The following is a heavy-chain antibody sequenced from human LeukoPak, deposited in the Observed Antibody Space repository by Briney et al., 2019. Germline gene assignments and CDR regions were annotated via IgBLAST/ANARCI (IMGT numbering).Heavy chain of an antibody. J-gene: IGHJ6*02. D-gene: IGHD2-8*02. V-gene: IGHV6-1*01. CDR2: TYYRSKWYN. CDR3: ARDVLVAFSVLYYYYGMDV. CDR1: GDSVSSNSAA. Sequence: SQTLSLTCAISGDSVSSNSAAWNWIRQSPSRGLEWLGRTYYRSKWYNDYAVSVKSRITINPDTSKNQFSLQLNSVTPEDTAVYYCARDVLVAFSVLYYYYGMDVWGQGTTVTVSS.